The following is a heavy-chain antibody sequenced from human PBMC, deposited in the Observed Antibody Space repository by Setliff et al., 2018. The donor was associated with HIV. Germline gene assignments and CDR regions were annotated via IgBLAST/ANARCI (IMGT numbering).Heavy chain of an antibody. J-gene: IGHJ6*03. Sequence: SETLSLTCTVSGDSLNSSTYYWAWIRQRPGKGLEWIGYNYHGGRTNFNPSLKSRLTISLDTSKNQFSLILSSVTAADTAVYYGARGKGFGAYYFIDVWVEGTTVTVSS. CDR2: NYHGGRT. CDR1: GDSLNSSTYY. CDR3: ARGKGFGAYYFIDV. D-gene: IGHD3-10*01. V-gene: IGHV4-31*02.